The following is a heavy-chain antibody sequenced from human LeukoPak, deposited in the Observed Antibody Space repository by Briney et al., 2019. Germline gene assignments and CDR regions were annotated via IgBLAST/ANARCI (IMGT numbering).Heavy chain of an antibody. Sequence: SETLSLTCTVSGGSISSGDHYWSWIRQSPGRGLESIAYTSYSGSAYYNPSLMSRITMSVDTSKNQFFLKLTSVTAADTAVYYCARGRGYGYGIDYWGKGILVTVSS. V-gene: IGHV4-30-4*01. CDR1: GGSISSGDHY. D-gene: IGHD5-18*01. J-gene: IGHJ4*02. CDR3: ARGRGYGYGIDY. CDR2: TSYSGSA.